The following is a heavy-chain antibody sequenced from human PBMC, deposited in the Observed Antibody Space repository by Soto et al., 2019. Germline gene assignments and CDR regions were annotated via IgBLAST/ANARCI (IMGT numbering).Heavy chain of an antibody. CDR3: ARVMYYGSGSYNY. Sequence: ASVKVSCKAFGYSFTTYAMHWVRQAPGQRLEWMGWINAGNGNTKYSQKFQGRVTFTRDTSASTAYMELSSLRSEDTAVYYCARVMYYGSGSYNYWGQGTLVTVSS. D-gene: IGHD3-10*01. CDR2: INAGNGNT. CDR1: GYSFTTYA. V-gene: IGHV1-3*01. J-gene: IGHJ4*02.